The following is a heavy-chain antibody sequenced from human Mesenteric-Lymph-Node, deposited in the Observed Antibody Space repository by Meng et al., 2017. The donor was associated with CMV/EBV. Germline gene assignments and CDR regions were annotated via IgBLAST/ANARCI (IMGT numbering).Heavy chain of an antibody. J-gene: IGHJ4*02. CDR3: TRGGYYSSTWYDY. CDR1: GFIFGEYS. Sequence: GGSLRLSCATSGFIFGEYSMSWVRQTPGKGLEWVGFIRSEAYGGTTEYAASVKGRFSISRDDSKSIAYLQMNSLKTEDTAVYYCTRGGYYSSTWYDYWGRGTLVTVSS. CDR2: IRSEAYGGTT. D-gene: IGHD6-13*01. V-gene: IGHV3-49*04.